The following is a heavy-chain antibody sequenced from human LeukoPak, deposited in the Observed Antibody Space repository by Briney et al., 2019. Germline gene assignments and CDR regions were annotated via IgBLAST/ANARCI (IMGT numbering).Heavy chain of an antibody. J-gene: IGHJ4*02. CDR2: IIPIFGTA. Sequence: SVKVSCKASGGTFSRYAISWVRQAPGQGLEWMGGIIPIFGTANYAQKFQGRVTITADESTRTAYMELRSLRSEDTAVYYCASDAAIYDSRGYYYLWWGQGTLVTVSS. CDR3: ASDAAIYDSRGYYYLW. V-gene: IGHV1-69*13. D-gene: IGHD3-22*01. CDR1: GGTFSRYA.